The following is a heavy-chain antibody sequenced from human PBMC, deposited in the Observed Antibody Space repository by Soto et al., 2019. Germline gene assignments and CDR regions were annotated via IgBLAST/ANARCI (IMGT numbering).Heavy chain of an antibody. CDR1: GGTFSSYA. CDR3: ARDRYSSSLYYGMDV. V-gene: IGHV1-69*13. J-gene: IGHJ6*02. Sequence: ASVKVSCKASGGTFSSYAISWVRQAPGQGLEWMGGIIPIFGTANYAQKFQGRVTITADESTSTAYMELSSLRSEDTAVYYCARDRYSSSLYYGMDVWGQGTTVTVSS. D-gene: IGHD6-13*01. CDR2: IIPIFGTA.